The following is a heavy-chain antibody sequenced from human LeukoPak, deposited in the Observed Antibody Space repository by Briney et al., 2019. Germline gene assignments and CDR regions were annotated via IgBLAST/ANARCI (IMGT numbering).Heavy chain of an antibody. CDR3: AREGGGELSFGY. Sequence: QAGGSLRLSCAVSGFTFSNFWMSWVRQAPGKGLEWVANIKEDGSEKYYVDSVKGRFTISRDNAKNSLYLQMNSLRAEDTAVYYCAREGGGELSFGYWGQGTLVTVSS. CDR2: IKEDGSEK. V-gene: IGHV3-7*01. J-gene: IGHJ4*02. D-gene: IGHD3-16*02. CDR1: GFTFSNFW.